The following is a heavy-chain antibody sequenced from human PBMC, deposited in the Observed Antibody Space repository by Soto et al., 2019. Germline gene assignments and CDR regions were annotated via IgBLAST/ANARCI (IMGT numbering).Heavy chain of an antibody. CDR1: GDRFTSYW. V-gene: IGHV5-51*01. CDR3: AGGCVRFFISRTSHYYGMDF. Sequence: PGESLKISCKGSGDRFTSYWIGWVRQMPGKGLEWMGIIYPGDSDTRYSPSFQGQVTISADKSISTAYLQWSSLKASDTAMYYCAGGCVRFFISRTSHYYGMDFWGQGTTVTVSS. CDR2: IYPGDSDT. D-gene: IGHD2-2*01. J-gene: IGHJ6*02.